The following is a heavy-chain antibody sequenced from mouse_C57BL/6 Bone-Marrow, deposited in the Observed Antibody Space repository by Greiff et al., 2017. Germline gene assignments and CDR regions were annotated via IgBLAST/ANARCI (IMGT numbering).Heavy chain of an antibody. CDR2: ISDGGSYT. V-gene: IGHV5-4*01. Sequence: EVQGVESGGGLVKPGGSLKLSCAASGFTFSSYAMSWVRQTPEKRLEWVATISDGGSYTYYPDNVKGRFTISRDNAKNNLYLQMSHLKSEDTAMYYCARTGVNFPAYWGQGTLVTVSA. CDR3: ARTGVNFPAY. D-gene: IGHD4-1*01. CDR1: GFTFSSYA. J-gene: IGHJ3*01.